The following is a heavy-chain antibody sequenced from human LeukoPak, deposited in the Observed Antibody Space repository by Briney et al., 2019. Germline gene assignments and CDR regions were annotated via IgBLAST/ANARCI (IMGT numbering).Heavy chain of an antibody. CDR2: ISTGSSTI. V-gene: IGHV3-48*02. D-gene: IGHD1-20*01. CDR3: ARGITIVDY. CDR1: GFTFSNYR. Sequence: SGGSLRLSCAASGFTFSNYRMNWVRQAPGKGLEWVSFISTGSSTIYYADSVKGRFTISRDNAKNSLYLQMNSLRDEDTAVYYCARGITIVDYWGQGTLVTVSS. J-gene: IGHJ4*02.